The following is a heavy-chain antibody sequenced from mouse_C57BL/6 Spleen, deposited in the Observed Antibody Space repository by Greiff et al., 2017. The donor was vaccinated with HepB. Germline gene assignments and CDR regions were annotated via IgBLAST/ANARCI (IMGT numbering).Heavy chain of an antibody. V-gene: IGHV1-39*01. CDR2: INPNYGTT. D-gene: IGHD2-4*01. CDR1: GYSFTDYN. CDR3: ARGSTMITTWFAY. Sequence: EVKLQESGPELVKPGASVKISCKASGYSFTDYNMNWVKQSNGKSLEWIGVINPNYGTTSYNQKFKGKATLTVDQSSSTAYMQLNSLTSEDSAVYYCARGSTMITTWFAYWGQGTLVTVSA. J-gene: IGHJ3*01.